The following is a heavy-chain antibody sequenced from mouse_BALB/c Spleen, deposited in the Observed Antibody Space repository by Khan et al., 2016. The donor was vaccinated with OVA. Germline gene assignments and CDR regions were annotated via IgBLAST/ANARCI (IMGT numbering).Heavy chain of an antibody. D-gene: IGHD2-10*01. CDR2: INPYTGDP. V-gene: IGHV9-3-1*01. CDR3: ARAPYYCYSVDH. J-gene: IGHJ4*01. Sequence: LEESGPELKKPGETVKISCKASGYTFTNYRMNWVKQSPGKALKWMGWINPYTGDPTYTDDFKGRFAFSLETSASTAYLQINNLKNDDTATYICARAPYYCYSVDHWGQGTSVTVSS. CDR1: GYTFTNYR.